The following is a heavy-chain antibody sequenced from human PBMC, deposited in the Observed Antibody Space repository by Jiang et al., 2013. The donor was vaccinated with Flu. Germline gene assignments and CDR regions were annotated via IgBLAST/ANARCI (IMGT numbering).Heavy chain of an antibody. V-gene: IGHV1-18*01. D-gene: IGHD4-11*01. Sequence: GAEVKKPGASVKVSCKASGYTFTSYGISWVRQAPGQGLEWMGWISAYNGNTNYAQKLQGRVTMTTDTSTSTAYMELRSLRSDDTAVYYCARDLRDYYSNYGVTWIPNEGLDWYFDLWGRGTLVTVSS. J-gene: IGHJ2*01. CDR3: ARDLRDYYSNYGVTWIPNEGLDWYFDL. CDR2: ISAYNGNT. CDR1: GYTFTSYG.